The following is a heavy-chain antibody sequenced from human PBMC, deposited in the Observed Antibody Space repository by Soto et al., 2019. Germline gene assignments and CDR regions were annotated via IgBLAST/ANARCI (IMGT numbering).Heavy chain of an antibody. V-gene: IGHV1-18*04. Sequence: SVKVSCKASGYAFTSYAISWVRQAPGQGLELMGWISGYNGNTNYAQKLQGRVTMTTDTYTSTAYMELRNLRSDDKAVYFCARDFAYFDSWGQGTPVTVSS. CDR3: ARDFAYFDS. CDR2: ISGYNGNT. CDR1: GYAFTSYA. D-gene: IGHD3-3*01. J-gene: IGHJ4*02.